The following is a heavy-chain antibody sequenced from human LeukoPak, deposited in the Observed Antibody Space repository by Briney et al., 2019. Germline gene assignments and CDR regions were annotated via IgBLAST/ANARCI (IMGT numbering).Heavy chain of an antibody. D-gene: IGHD2-21*02. V-gene: IGHV3-53*01. Sequence: GGSLRLSCAASGFTVSSNYMSWVRQAPGKGLEWVSVIYSGGSTYYADSVKGRFTISRDNSKNTLYLQMNSLRAEDTAVYYCARDRTYCGGDCHHDAFDIWGRGTMVTVSS. J-gene: IGHJ3*02. CDR3: ARDRTYCGGDCHHDAFDI. CDR2: IYSGGST. CDR1: GFTVSSNY.